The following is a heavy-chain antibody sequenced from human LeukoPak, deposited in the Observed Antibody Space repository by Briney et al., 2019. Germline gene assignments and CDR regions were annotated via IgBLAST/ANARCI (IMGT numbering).Heavy chain of an antibody. D-gene: IGHD3-3*01. Sequence: TGGSLRLSCAASGFTFSSYAMSWVRQAPGKGLEWVSAISGSGGSTYYADSVKGRFTISRDNSKNTLYLQMNSLRAEDTAVYYCAKDYNNDFWSGYSYFDYWGQGTLVTVSS. CDR2: ISGSGGST. V-gene: IGHV3-23*01. CDR3: AKDYNNDFWSGYSYFDY. CDR1: GFTFSSYA. J-gene: IGHJ4*02.